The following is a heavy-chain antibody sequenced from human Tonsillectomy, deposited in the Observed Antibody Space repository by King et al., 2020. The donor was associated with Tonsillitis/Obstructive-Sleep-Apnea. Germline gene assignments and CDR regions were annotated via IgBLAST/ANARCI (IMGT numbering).Heavy chain of an antibody. V-gene: IGHV1-18*01. CDR3: ARDFGGNYYAFHI. D-gene: IGHD4-23*01. CDR1: GYTFTSYG. J-gene: IGHJ3*02. Sequence: QLVQSGAEVKKPGASVKVSCKASGYTFTSYGINWVRQAPGQGLEWMGWISPYNGNTIYAQGLQGRVTMTTDTSTSTAYMELRCLRSDDTAVYYCARDFGGNYYAFHIWGQGTMVTVSS. CDR2: ISPYNGNT.